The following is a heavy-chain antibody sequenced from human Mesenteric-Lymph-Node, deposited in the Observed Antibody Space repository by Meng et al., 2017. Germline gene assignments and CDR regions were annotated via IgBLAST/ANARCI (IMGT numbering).Heavy chain of an antibody. J-gene: IGHJ6*02. CDR3: AREGSSLVSYYYGMDV. V-gene: IGHV3-23*01. CDR2: ITGSVGST. CDR1: GFTFSNYA. Sequence: GESLKISCAASGFTFSNYAMSWVRQTPGKGLEWVSAITGSVGSTYYADSVKGRFTISRDNSKNTLYLQMNSLRAEDTAVYYCAREGSSLVSYYYGMDVWGQGTTVTGAS.